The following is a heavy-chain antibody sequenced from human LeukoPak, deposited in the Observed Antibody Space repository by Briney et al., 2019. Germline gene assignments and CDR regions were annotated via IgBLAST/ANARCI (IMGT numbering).Heavy chain of an antibody. CDR3: ARDGRNYFDSSDYFPNFFDY. CDR2: ISTRGTTI. V-gene: IGHV3-48*03. CDR1: GFTFSSYE. Sequence: PGGSLRLSCAASGFTFSSYEMNWVRQAPGKGLEWVSYISTRGTTIYYADSVKGRLTISRDNAKNSLYLQMNSLRAEDTAVYYCARDGRNYFDSSDYFPNFFDYWGQGTLVTVSS. J-gene: IGHJ4*02. D-gene: IGHD3-22*01.